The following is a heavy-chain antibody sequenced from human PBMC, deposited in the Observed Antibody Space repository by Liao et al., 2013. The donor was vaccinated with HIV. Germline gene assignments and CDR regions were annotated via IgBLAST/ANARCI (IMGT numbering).Heavy chain of an antibody. CDR1: GDSISNYY. CDR3: ARFKGYCSSTSCNDWYFDL. CDR2: IYTSGST. Sequence: QVQLQESGPGLVKPSETLSLTCTVSGDSISNYYWSWIRQPAGKGLEWIGRIYTSGSTKYNPSLKSRVTMSVDTSKNQFSLNLSSVTAADTAVYYCARFKGYCSSTSCNDWYFDLWGRGTWSLSPQ. J-gene: IGHJ2*01. V-gene: IGHV4-4*07. D-gene: IGHD2-2*01.